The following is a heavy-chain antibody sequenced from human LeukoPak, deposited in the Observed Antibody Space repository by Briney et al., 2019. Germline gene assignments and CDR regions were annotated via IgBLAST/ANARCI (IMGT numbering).Heavy chain of an antibody. CDR2: INGGGAIT. CDR1: GFTFSSYC. Sequence: PGGSLRLSCAASGFTFSSYCMSWVRQAPGKGLELVSGINGGGAITHYADSVKGRFTISRDNAKNTLYLQMNRLRAEDTAGDYCVKDESGSSWDNWGQGTLVTVSS. J-gene: IGHJ4*02. V-gene: IGHV3-23*01. D-gene: IGHD6-13*01. CDR3: VKDESGSSWDN.